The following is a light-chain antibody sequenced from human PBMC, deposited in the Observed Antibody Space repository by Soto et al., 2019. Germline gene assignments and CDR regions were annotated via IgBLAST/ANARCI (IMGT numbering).Light chain of an antibody. CDR1: QSVSSSY. CDR3: QQYAKTPYT. Sequence: EIVLTQSPGTLSLSPGERATLSCRASQSVSSSYLAWYQQKPGQAPRLLIYGASSRATGVPDRFSGSGSGTDFTLTISRLEPDDFAVYYCQQYAKTPYTFGQGTKLEIK. J-gene: IGKJ2*01. CDR2: GAS. V-gene: IGKV3-20*01.